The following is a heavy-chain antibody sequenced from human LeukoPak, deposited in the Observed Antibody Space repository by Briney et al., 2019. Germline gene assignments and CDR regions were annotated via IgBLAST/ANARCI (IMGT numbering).Heavy chain of an antibody. V-gene: IGHV5-51*01. CDR1: GSSFVDQW. CDR2: IFPGDSDT. J-gene: IGHJ4*02. D-gene: IGHD1-20*01. CDR3: AKIYGGAITGTFDY. Sequence: GESLKISCKVSGSSFVDQWIGWVRQMPGKGLEWMGVIFPGDSDTRYSPSFKGQVTISADKSISTAYLQWSSLKASDTAIYYCAKIYGGAITGTFDYWGQGTLVTLSS.